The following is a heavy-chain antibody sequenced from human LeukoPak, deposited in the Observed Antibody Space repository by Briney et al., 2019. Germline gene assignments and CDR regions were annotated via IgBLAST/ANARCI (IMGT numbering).Heavy chain of an antibody. CDR1: GVSMSAYQ. CDR2: INTKGET. CDR3: ATSNDAKIAPFNH. V-gene: IGHV4-4*09. J-gene: IGHJ4*02. D-gene: IGHD2-21*01. Sequence: SETLSLTCTVSGVSMSAYQWSWVRQSPEKGLEWIGCINTKGETSYNPSLKSRVTTSVDTSKSQFSLRLTSVTAADTAVYYCATSNDAKIAPFNHWGQGAPVTVSS.